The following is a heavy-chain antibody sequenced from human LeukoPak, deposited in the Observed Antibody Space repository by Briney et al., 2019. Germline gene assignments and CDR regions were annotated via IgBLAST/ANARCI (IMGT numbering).Heavy chain of an antibody. V-gene: IGHV4-34*01. CDR3: ARHAPLNVFIPTYYYGSGSYMDV. CDR2: INHSGST. Sequence: SETLSFTCAVYGGSFSGYYWSWIRQPPGKGLEWIGEINHSGSTNYNPSLKSRVTISVDTSKNQFSLKLSSVTVADTAVYYCARHAPLNVFIPTYYYGSGSYMDVWGKGTTVTISS. J-gene: IGHJ6*03. D-gene: IGHD3-10*01. CDR1: GGSFSGYY.